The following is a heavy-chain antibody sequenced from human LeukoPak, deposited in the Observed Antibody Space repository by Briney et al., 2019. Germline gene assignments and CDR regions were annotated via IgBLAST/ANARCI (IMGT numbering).Heavy chain of an antibody. Sequence: SQTLSLTCTVSGGSISSGSYYWSWIRQPAGKGLEWIGRIYTSGSTNYNPSLKSRVTISVDTSKNQFSLKLSSVTAADTAVYYCARDHDSSGWYMRYFQHWGQGTLVTVSS. CDR1: GGSISSGSYY. D-gene: IGHD6-13*01. J-gene: IGHJ1*01. CDR2: IYTSGST. CDR3: ARDHDSSGWYMRYFQH. V-gene: IGHV4-61*02.